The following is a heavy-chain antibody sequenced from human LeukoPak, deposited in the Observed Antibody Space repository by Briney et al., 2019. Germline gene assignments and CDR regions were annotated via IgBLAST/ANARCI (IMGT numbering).Heavy chain of an antibody. J-gene: IGHJ4*02. V-gene: IGHV3-66*01. Sequence: PGGSLRLSCAASGFTVSSNYMSWVRQAPGKGLEWVSVIYSGGSTYYADSVKGRFTISRDNSKNTLYLQMNSLRAEDTAVYYCARGGEYGYGYVDFDYWGQGTLVTVSS. CDR1: GFTVSSNY. CDR3: ARGGEYGYGYVDFDY. D-gene: IGHD5-18*01. CDR2: IYSGGST.